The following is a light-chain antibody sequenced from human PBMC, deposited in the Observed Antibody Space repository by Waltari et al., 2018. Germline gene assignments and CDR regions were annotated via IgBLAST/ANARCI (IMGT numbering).Light chain of an antibody. J-gene: IGLJ3*02. CDR3: SSYTSSSTLR. Sequence: QSALTQPASVSGSPGQSITISRTGTSSDVGGYNYVSWYQQHPGKAPKLMIYDVSNRPSGVANGFAGAKSGNTAALASSGLQAEDEADYYCSSYTSSSTLRFGGGTKLTVL. CDR2: DVS. V-gene: IGLV2-14*03. CDR1: SSDVGGYNY.